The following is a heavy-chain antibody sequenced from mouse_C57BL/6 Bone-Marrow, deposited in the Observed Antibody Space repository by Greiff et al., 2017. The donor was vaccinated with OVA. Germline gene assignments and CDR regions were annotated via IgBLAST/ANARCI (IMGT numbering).Heavy chain of an antibody. Sequence: QVQLQQSGAELVMPGASVKLSCKASGYTFTSYWMHWVKQRPGQGLEWIGEIDPSDSYTNYNQKFKGKSTLTVDKSSSTAYMQLSSLTSEDSAVYYCALYDYDVGYAMDYWGQGTSVTVSS. CDR1: GYTFTSYW. CDR3: ALYDYDVGYAMDY. V-gene: IGHV1-69*01. D-gene: IGHD2-4*01. CDR2: IDPSDSYT. J-gene: IGHJ4*01.